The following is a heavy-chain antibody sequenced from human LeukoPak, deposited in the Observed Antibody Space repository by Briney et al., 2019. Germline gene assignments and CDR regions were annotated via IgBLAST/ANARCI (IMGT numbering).Heavy chain of an antibody. Sequence: PLGTLSLTCAVSGGSISNENWWSWVRQPPGKGLEWIGEIHYRGGTNYNPSLRSRVTISVDTSKNQFSLKMTSVTAADTAVYYCATPNDAFNMWGQGTMVTVSS. J-gene: IGHJ3*02. CDR1: GGSISNENW. V-gene: IGHV4-4*02. CDR2: IHYRGGT. CDR3: ATPNDAFNM.